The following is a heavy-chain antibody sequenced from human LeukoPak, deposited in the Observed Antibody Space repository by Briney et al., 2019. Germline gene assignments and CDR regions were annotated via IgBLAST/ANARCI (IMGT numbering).Heavy chain of an antibody. CDR3: AKAIYSSGWYGY. Sequence: PGGSLRLSCAASGFTFSSYAMSWVRQAPGKGLAWVSIISRSAVTTYHADSVKGRFTISRDNSKNTLYLQMNSLRAEDTAVYYCAKAIYSSGWYGYWGQGTLVTVSS. CDR1: GFTFSSYA. J-gene: IGHJ4*02. V-gene: IGHV3-23*01. CDR2: ISRSAVTT. D-gene: IGHD6-19*01.